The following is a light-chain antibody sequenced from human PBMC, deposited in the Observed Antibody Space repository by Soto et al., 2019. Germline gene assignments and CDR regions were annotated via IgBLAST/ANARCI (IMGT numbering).Light chain of an antibody. V-gene: IGKV4-1*01. J-gene: IGKJ1*01. CDR1: QSVLYSSNNKNY. CDR2: WAS. Sequence: DIVMTQSPDSLAVSLGERATINCKSSQSVLYSSNNKNYLAWYQQKPGQPPKLLIYWASTRESGVPDRFSGSGSVTDFHLTNSSLQAEAVAVYYCQQYYSTPQTFGQGTKVEIK. CDR3: QQYYSTPQT.